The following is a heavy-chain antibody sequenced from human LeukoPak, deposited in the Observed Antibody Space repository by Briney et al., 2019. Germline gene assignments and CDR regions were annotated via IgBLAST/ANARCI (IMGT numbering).Heavy chain of an antibody. V-gene: IGHV3-53*01. CDR1: GFTVSSNY. J-gene: IGHJ6*04. CDR3: ARDVYRGSYGMDV. Sequence: GGSLRLSCAASGFTVSSNYMTWVRQAPGKGLEWVSVIYSGGSTYYADSVKGRFTISRDNSKNTLYLQMNSLTAEDTAVYYCARDVYRGSYGMDVWGKGTTVTVSS. D-gene: IGHD2-2*01. CDR2: IYSGGST.